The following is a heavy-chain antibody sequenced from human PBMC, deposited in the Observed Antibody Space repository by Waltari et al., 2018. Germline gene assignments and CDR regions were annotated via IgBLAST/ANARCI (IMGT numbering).Heavy chain of an antibody. CDR3: TSDHGLSWPLD. D-gene: IGHD6-13*01. CDR1: GVIVSNNY. V-gene: IGHV3-53*01. Sequence: EVHLVESGGGLVHPGDSVRLSCAASGVIVSNNYMSWVRTPPGKGLEWGSFIYRGVETYYAASVKGRFTISRDNSKNTLDLQMNNVRAEDTAVYYCTSDHGLSWPLDWGQGTMVTVSS. J-gene: IGHJ4*02. CDR2: IYRGVET.